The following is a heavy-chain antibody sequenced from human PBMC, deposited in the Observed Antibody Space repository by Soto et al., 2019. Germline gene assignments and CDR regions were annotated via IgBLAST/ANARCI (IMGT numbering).Heavy chain of an antibody. D-gene: IGHD1-1*01. CDR2: MNRDGTNI. V-gene: IGHV3-74*01. CDR3: VRDRGQPDAFDI. J-gene: IGHJ3*02. CDR1: EFTFNVYW. Sequence: EVQLVESGGGLVQPGGSLRLSCAASEFTFNVYWVHWVRQAPGKGLVWVAHMNRDGTNINYADSMKGRFTISRDHAKNALYLQMNSLRVEDTAVYYCVRDRGQPDAFDIWGQGTVVTVSA.